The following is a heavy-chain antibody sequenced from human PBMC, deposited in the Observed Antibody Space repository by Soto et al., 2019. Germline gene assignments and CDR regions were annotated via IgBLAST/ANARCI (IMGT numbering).Heavy chain of an antibody. V-gene: IGHV1-46*01. CDR1: GFSFSDYF. CDR3: ARDNSLYYWTPAASSLFHP. D-gene: IGHD1-1*01. CDR2: INPSGDSR. Sequence: GASVKVSCKASGFSFSDYFMHWGRQAPGQGLEWMGIINPSGDSRNYAQKFQGRVTITRDTSTSTVYMDLSSLRYEDTAVYYCARDNSLYYWTPAASSLFHPWGKGSPVTVSS. J-gene: IGHJ5*02.